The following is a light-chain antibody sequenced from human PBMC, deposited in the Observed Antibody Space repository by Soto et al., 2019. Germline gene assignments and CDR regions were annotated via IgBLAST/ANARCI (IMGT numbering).Light chain of an antibody. V-gene: IGKV1-39*01. CDR3: QQSYSTTWT. CDR2: AAS. Sequence: DIQMTQSPSSLSASVGYRVTITCRASQGISTYLNCYQQKPGKAPKLLIYAASSLQSGVPSRFSGSGSETDFTLTISSLQPEDFATYSCQQSYSTTWTFGQGTKVDI. CDR1: QGISTY. J-gene: IGKJ1*01.